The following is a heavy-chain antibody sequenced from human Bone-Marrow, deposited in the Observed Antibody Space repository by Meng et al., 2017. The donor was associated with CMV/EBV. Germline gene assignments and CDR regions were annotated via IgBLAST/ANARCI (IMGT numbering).Heavy chain of an antibody. CDR3: ARDAQYYDFWSGYYTPLDY. J-gene: IGHJ4*02. CDR1: GYTFTGYY. Sequence: ASVKVSCKASGYTFTGYYMHWVRQAPGQGLEWMGWINPNSGGTNYAQKFQGRVTMTRDTSISTAYMELSRLRSDDTAVYYCARDAQYYDFWSGYYTPLDYCGQGTLVTVSS. CDR2: INPNSGGT. V-gene: IGHV1-2*02. D-gene: IGHD3-3*01.